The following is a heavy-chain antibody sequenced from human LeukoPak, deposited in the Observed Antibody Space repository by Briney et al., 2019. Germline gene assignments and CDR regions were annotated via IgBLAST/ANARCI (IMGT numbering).Heavy chain of an antibody. CDR3: ASPGATGKSKGAFDF. CDR1: GYSLSSGYY. Sequence: ETLSLTCTVSGYSLSSGYYWGWIRQPPGKGLEWIGIIYPGDSETRYSPSFQGQVTMSADKSISTAYLQWGSLKASDSAIYYCASPGATGKSKGAFDFWGQGTTVTVSS. D-gene: IGHD1-1*01. V-gene: IGHV5-51*01. CDR2: IYPGDSET. J-gene: IGHJ3*01.